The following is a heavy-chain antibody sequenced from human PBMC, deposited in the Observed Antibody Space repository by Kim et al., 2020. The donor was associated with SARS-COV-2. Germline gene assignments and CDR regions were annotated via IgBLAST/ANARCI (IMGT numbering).Heavy chain of an antibody. CDR3: ARPVLLQQLPSLLLRYGRLGGDGMNV. CDR2: ISSSGSTI. J-gene: IGHJ6*02. CDR1: GFTFSSYE. V-gene: IGHV3-48*03. Sequence: GGSLRLSCAASGFTFSSYEMNWVRQAPGKGLEWVSYISSSGSTIYYADSVKGRFTISRDNAKNSLYLQMNSLRAEDTAVYYCARPVLLQQLPSLLLRYGRLGGDGMNVWGQGTTVTVSS. D-gene: IGHD6-13*01.